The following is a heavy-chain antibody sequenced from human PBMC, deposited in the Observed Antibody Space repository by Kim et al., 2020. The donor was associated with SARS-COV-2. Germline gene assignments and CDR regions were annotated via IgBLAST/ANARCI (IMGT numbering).Heavy chain of an antibody. J-gene: IGHJ4*02. Sequence: PVKVSCKAFGDTFSNYAISWVRQAPGQGLEWMGRIIPVIGRTNYAQKFQGRVTMTADKSTSTTYMELRSLRSEDTAVYYCTRMNWDPQLLEDFWGEGTLDTVAS. CDR3: TRMNWDPQLLEDF. CDR1: GDTFSNYA. V-gene: IGHV1-69*04. CDR2: IIPVIGRT. D-gene: IGHD1-1*01.